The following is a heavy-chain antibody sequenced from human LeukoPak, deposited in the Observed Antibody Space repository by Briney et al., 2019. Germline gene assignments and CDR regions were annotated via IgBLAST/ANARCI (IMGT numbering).Heavy chain of an antibody. CDR1: GGSISSYY. CDR2: ISHSGGT. J-gene: IGHJ5*02. D-gene: IGHD3-9*01. V-gene: IGHV4-59*01. Sequence: SETLSLTCTVSGGSISSYYWSWIRQPPGQGLEWIGYISHSGGTNYNPSLKSRVTISVDTSKNQFSLKLSSVTAADTAVYYCARDHYDILTGYYRSHYNWFDPWGQGTLVTVSS. CDR3: ARDHYDILTGYYRSHYNWFDP.